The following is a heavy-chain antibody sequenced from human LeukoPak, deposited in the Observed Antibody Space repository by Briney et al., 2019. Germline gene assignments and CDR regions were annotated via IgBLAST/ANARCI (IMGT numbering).Heavy chain of an antibody. Sequence: GGSLRLSCAGSGFTFADYATHWVRQAPGKGLEWVSSISWNSGRVAYADSVKGRFTISRDNAKKSLYLQMKSLRGDDTGFYYCAKVASTYDILTGATDGWGQGILVTVSS. CDR1: GFTFADYA. CDR3: AKVASTYDILTGATDG. J-gene: IGHJ4*02. V-gene: IGHV3-9*01. CDR2: ISWNSGRV. D-gene: IGHD3-9*01.